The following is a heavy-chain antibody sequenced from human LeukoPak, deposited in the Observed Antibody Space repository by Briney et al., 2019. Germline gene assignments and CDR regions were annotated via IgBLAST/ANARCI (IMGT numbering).Heavy chain of an antibody. J-gene: IGHJ4*02. Sequence: ASVKVSCKASGYTFTSYYMHWVRQAPGQGLEWMGIINPSGGSTSYAQKFQGRVTMTRDTSTSTVYTELSSLRSEDTAVYYCATCSSGWYCVYWGQGTLVTVSS. D-gene: IGHD6-19*01. CDR2: INPSGGST. V-gene: IGHV1-46*01. CDR1: GYTFTSYY. CDR3: ATCSSGWYCVY.